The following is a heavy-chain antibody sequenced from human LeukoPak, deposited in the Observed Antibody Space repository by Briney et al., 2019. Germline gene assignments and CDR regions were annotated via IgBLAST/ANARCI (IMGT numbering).Heavy chain of an antibody. CDR1: GYTFSGFD. D-gene: IGHD5-12*01. J-gene: IGHJ6*03. CDR3: AKDRYGDYEAPFHYYMDA. V-gene: IGHV1-2*02. Sequence: ASVKVSCKASGYTFSGFDIHWVRQAPGQGLEWMGWIDPNSGVTNYAQNLQGRVTITRDTSIDTAYMQLSRLRSDDTAVYYCAKDRYGDYEAPFHYYMDAWGRGTTVTVSS. CDR2: IDPNSGVT.